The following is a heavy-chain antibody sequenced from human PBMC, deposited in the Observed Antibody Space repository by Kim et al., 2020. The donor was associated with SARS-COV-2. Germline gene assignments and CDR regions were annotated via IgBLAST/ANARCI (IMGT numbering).Heavy chain of an antibody. CDR3: AKRHYYGSGSYYPYFDY. J-gene: IGHJ4*02. D-gene: IGHD3-10*01. CDR1: GFTFSSYA. CDR2: ISGSGGST. Sequence: GGSLRLSCTASGFTFSSYAMSWVRQAPGKGLEWVSAISGSGGSTYYADSVKGRFTISRDNYKNTLYLQMNSLRAEDTAVYYCAKRHYYGSGSYYPYFDYWGQGTLVTVSS. V-gene: IGHV3-23*01.